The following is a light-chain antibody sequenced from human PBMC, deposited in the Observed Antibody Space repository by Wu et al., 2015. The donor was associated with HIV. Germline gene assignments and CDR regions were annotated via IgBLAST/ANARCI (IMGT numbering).Light chain of an antibody. Sequence: EIVLTQSPATLSLSPGEGATLSCRASQSVSNYLAWFQQKPGQTPRLLIYDSSNRATGVPARFSGSGSGTDFTLTISSLEPEDFAVYYCQQRSNWPWTFGQGTNVEIK. CDR1: QSVSNY. V-gene: IGKV3-11*01. J-gene: IGKJ1*01. CDR3: QQRSNWPWT. CDR2: DSS.